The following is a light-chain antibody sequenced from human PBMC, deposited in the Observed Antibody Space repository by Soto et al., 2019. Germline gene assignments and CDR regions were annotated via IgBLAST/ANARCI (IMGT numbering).Light chain of an antibody. Sequence: QSVLTQPASVSGSPGQSVTISCTGASSDVGACEHVSWYQQHPGRAPKLILYDVNNRPSGVSNHFSGSKSGNTASLVISGLQANDEADYYCSSYSTTNILVFGSGTKVTVL. CDR3: SSYSTTNILV. V-gene: IGLV2-14*03. CDR2: DVN. J-gene: IGLJ1*01. CDR1: SSDVGACEH.